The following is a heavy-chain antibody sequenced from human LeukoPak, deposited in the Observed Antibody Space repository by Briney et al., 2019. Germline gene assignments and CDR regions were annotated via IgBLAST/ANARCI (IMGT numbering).Heavy chain of an antibody. Sequence: SETLSLTCTVSGGSISSGSYYWSWIRQPAGKGLEWIGRIYTSGSTNYNPSLKSRVTMSVDTSKNQFSLKLSSVTAADTAVYYCARDKRYFEGSYYYYMDVWGKGTTVTVSS. CDR2: IYTSGST. CDR1: GGSISSGSYY. J-gene: IGHJ6*03. D-gene: IGHD3-9*01. CDR3: ARDKRYFEGSYYYYMDV. V-gene: IGHV4-61*02.